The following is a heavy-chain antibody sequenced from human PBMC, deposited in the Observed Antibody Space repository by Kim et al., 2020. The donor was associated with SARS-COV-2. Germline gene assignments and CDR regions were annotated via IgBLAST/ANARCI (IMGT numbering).Heavy chain of an antibody. CDR2: IKSKTDGGTT. D-gene: IGHD3-9*01. V-gene: IGHV3-15*01. J-gene: IGHJ4*02. CDR1: GFTFSNAW. CDR3: TTLATTTYYDILTGYYRLDY. Sequence: GGSLRFSCAASGFTFSNAWMSWVRQAPGKGLEWVGRIKSKTDGGTTDYAAPVKGRFTISRDDSKNTLYLQMNSLKTEDTAVYYCTTLATTTYYDILTGYYRLDYWGQGTLVTVSS.